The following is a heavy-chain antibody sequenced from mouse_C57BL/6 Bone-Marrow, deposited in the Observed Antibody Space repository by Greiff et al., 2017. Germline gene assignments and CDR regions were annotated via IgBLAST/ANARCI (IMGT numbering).Heavy chain of an antibody. CDR2: IDPENGDT. V-gene: IGHV14-4*01. D-gene: IGHD2-1*01. CDR1: GFNIKDDY. J-gene: IGHJ2*01. CDR3: TTSSYGNLYFDY. Sequence: VHVKQSGAELVRPGASVKLSCTASGFNIKDDYMHWVKQRPEQGLEWIGWIDPENGDTEYASQFQGKATITADTSSNTAYLQLSSLTSEDTAVYYCTTSSYGNLYFDYWGQGTTLTVSS.